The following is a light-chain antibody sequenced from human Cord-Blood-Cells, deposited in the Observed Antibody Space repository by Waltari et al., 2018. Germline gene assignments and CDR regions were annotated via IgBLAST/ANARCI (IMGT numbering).Light chain of an antibody. CDR3: SSYTSSSTYV. CDR1: SSDVGGYNY. V-gene: IGLV2-14*03. CDR2: HVS. J-gene: IGLJ1*01. Sequence: QSALTQPASVSGSPGQSITISCTGTSSDVGGYNYVSWSQPHPGKAPKLMIYHVSKRPSWVSNRFAASKSGNTAPLTISGLQAEDEADYYCSSYTSSSTYVFGTGTKVTVL.